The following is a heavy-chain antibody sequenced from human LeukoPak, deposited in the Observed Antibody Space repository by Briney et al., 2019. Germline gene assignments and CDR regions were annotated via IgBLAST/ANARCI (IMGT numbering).Heavy chain of an antibody. Sequence: SQTLSLTCAVSGGSISSGGYSWRWIRQPPGKGLEWIEYIYHSGSTYYNPSLKSRVTISVDRSKNQFSLKLSSVTAADTAVYYCARDRGDSNEFDYWGQGTLVTVSS. V-gene: IGHV4-30-2*01. CDR1: GGSISSGGYS. J-gene: IGHJ4*02. CDR2: IYHSGST. D-gene: IGHD2-21*01. CDR3: ARDRGDSNEFDY.